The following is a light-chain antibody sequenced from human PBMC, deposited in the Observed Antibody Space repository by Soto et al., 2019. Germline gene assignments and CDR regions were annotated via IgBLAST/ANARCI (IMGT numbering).Light chain of an antibody. CDR2: DVN. Sequence: QSVLTQPASVSGSPGQSITISCTGTSSDIGAFDLVSWYQQHPGKAPKVMIYDVNIRPSGVSSRFSGSKSGNTASLAISGRQAEDEADYYCSSYTITSARLFGTGTKLTVL. CDR3: SSYTITSARL. J-gene: IGLJ1*01. V-gene: IGLV2-14*01. CDR1: SSDIGAFDL.